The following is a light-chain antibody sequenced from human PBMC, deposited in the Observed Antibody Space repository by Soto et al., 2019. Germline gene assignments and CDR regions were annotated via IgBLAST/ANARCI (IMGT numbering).Light chain of an antibody. V-gene: IGLV2-14*03. J-gene: IGLJ1*01. CDR2: DVS. CDR3: SSFTGTNYV. Sequence: QSVLTQPASVSGSPGQSITISCTGTISDVGGNKFVSWYQQYPGKAPKLMICDVSNRPSGVSNRFSGSNSGNTASLTISGLQAEDEADYYCSSFTGTNYVFGTGTKATVL. CDR1: ISDVGGNKF.